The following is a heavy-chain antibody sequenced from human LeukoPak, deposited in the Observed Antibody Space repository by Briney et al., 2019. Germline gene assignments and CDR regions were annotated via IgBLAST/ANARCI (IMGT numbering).Heavy chain of an antibody. J-gene: IGHJ5*02. V-gene: IGHV4-30-2*01. CDR2: IYQSGST. D-gene: IGHD3-10*01. CDR3: ARRPSGFDP. Sequence: PSETLSLTCTVSGGSISSGGYYWSWIRQPPVKGLEWIGAIYQSGSTYYNPSLKSRVTISVDRSKNQFSLKLSSVTAADTAVYYCARRPSGFDPWGQGTLVTVSS. CDR1: GGSISSGGYY.